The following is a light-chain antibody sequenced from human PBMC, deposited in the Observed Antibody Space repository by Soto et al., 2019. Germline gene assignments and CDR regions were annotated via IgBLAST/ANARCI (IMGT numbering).Light chain of an antibody. CDR3: QQRSNSSIT. Sequence: EIVLTQSPATLSLSPGERATLSCRASQSVSSYLAWYQQKPGQAPRLLIYDASNRATGIPARFSGSGSVTDFTLTISSLEPEDFAVYYCQQRSNSSITFGQGTRLEIK. CDR2: DAS. J-gene: IGKJ5*01. V-gene: IGKV3-11*01. CDR1: QSVSSY.